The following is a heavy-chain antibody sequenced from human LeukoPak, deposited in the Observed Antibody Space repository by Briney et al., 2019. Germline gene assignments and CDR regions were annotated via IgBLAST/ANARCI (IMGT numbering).Heavy chain of an antibody. CDR1: GYSFTSYW. CDR2: IYPGDSDT. CDR3: ARQGMITFGGAYYMDV. V-gene: IGHV5-51*01. J-gene: IGHJ6*03. Sequence: GESLKISCKGSGYSFTSYWIGWVRQMPGKGLEWMGIIYPGDSDTRYSPSFQGQVTISADKSISTAYLQWSSLKASDTAMYYCARQGMITFGGAYYMDVWGKGTTVTVSS. D-gene: IGHD3-16*01.